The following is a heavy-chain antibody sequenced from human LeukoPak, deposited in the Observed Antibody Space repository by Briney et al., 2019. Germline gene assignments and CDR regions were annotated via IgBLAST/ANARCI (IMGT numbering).Heavy chain of an antibody. Sequence: ASVKVSCKAFGYTFTSYGISWVRQAPGQGLEWMGWISIYNGNTNYAQKRQGRVAMTTDTSTSTAYMELRSLRSDDTAVYYCARGPVTLSDAFDIWGQGTMVTVPS. CDR3: ARGPVTLSDAFDI. CDR2: ISIYNGNT. V-gene: IGHV1-18*01. CDR1: GYTFTSYG. D-gene: IGHD3-16*01. J-gene: IGHJ3*02.